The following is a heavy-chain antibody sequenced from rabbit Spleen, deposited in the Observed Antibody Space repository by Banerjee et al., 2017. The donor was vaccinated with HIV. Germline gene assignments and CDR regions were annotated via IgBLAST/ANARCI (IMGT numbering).Heavy chain of an antibody. J-gene: IGHJ3*01. CDR2: IYTAGGTT. CDR1: GFDFTSDY. CDR3: ARARDTYDDVGDYARLDL. V-gene: IGHV1S7*01. Sequence: QLVESGGGLVKPGASLKLSCKASGFDFTSDYMSWVRQAPGKGLEWIGLIYTAGGTTDYANWVNGRFTISSDNAQNTVDLQMNSLTAADTATYFCARARDTYDDVGDYARLDLWGPGTLVTVS. D-gene: IGHD2-1*01.